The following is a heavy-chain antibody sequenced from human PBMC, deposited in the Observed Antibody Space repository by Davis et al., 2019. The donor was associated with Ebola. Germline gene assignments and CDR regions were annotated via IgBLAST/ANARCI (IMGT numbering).Heavy chain of an antibody. CDR2: ISSSSSYI. CDR3: ASGGIAAGDY. V-gene: IGHV3-21*01. CDR1: GFTFSSYW. D-gene: IGHD6-13*01. Sequence: GESLKISCAASGFTFSSYWMNWVRQAPGKGLEWVSSISSSSSYIYYADSVKGRFTISRDNAKNSLYLQMNSLRAEDTAVYYCASGGIAAGDYWGQGTLVTVSS. J-gene: IGHJ4*02.